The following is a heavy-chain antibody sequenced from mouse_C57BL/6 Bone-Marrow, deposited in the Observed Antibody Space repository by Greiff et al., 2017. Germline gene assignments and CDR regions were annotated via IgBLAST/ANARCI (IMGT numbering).Heavy chain of an antibody. CDR1: GFTFSNYW. D-gene: IGHD2-3*01. V-gene: IGHV6-3*01. CDR3: TAGDGYLFAY. CDR2: IRLKSDNYAT. J-gene: IGHJ3*01. Sequence: EVQLQESGGGLVQPGGSMKLSCVASGFTFSNYWMNWVRQSPEKGLEWVAQIRLKSDNYATHYAESVKGRFTISRDDSKSSVYLQMNNLRAEDTGIYYCTAGDGYLFAYWGQGTLVTVSA.